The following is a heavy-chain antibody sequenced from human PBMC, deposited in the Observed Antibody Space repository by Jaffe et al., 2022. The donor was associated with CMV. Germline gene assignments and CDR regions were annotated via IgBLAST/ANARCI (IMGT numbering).Heavy chain of an antibody. V-gene: IGHV3-48*03. J-gene: IGHJ5*02. CDR1: GFTFSSYE. CDR2: ISSSGSTI. CDR3: ANLPATDYGDYGWFDP. D-gene: IGHD4-17*01. Sequence: EVQLVESGGGLVQPGGSLRLSCAASGFTFSSYEMNWVRQAPGKGLEWVSYISSSGSTIYYADSVKGRFTISRDNAKNSLYLQMNSLRAEDTAVYYCANLPATDYGDYGWFDPWGQGTLVTVSS.